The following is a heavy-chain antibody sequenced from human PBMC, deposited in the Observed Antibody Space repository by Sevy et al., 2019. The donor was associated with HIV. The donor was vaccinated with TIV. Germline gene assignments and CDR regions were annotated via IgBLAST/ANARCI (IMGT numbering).Heavy chain of an antibody. CDR3: AKAIKSETRTGKFDY. Sequence: GGSLRLSCAASGFTFSTYAMSWVRQAPGKGLEWVSAITASGPSTYYADSVKGRFTISSDNSKSTLYLQMNSLRAEDTAVYYCAKAIKSETRTGKFDYWGQRTLVTVSS. CDR1: GFTFSTYA. J-gene: IGHJ4*02. D-gene: IGHD3-10*01. V-gene: IGHV3-23*01. CDR2: ITASGPST.